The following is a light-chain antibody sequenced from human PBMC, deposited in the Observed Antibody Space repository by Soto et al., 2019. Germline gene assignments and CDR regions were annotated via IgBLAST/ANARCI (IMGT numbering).Light chain of an antibody. CDR3: AAWDNILRGYV. CDR2: NDY. CDR1: SSNVGRDN. J-gene: IGLJ1*01. V-gene: IGLV1-47*01. Sequence: QSVLTQPPTASGTPGQRVTISCSGGSSNVGRDNVYWYQQLPGTAPKLLIYNDYQRPSGVPDRFSGSKSGSSASLAISGLRSEDDADYFCAAWDNILRGYVFGTGTQLTVL.